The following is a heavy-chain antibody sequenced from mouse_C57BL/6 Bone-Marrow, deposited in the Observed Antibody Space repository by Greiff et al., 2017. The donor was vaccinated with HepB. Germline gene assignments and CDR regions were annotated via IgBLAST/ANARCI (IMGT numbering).Heavy chain of an antibody. CDR1: GYAFTNYL. Sequence: VQLQQSGAELVRPGTSVKVSCKASGYAFTNYLIEWVKQRPGQGLEWIGVINPGSGGTNYNEKFKGKATLTADKSSSTAYMQLSSLTSEDSAVYFCARSDYYYGSSSYFDVWGTGTTVTVSS. D-gene: IGHD1-1*01. CDR3: ARSDYYYGSSSYFDV. V-gene: IGHV1-54*01. CDR2: INPGSGGT. J-gene: IGHJ1*03.